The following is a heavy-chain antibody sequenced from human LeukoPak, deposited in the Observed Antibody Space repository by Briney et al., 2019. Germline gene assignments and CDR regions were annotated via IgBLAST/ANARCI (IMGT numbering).Heavy chain of an antibody. CDR1: GFTFSSYS. J-gene: IGHJ4*02. Sequence: PGGSLRLSCAASGFTFSSYSMNWVRQAPGKGLEWVSSISSSSSYIYYADSVKGRFTISRDNAKNSLYLQMNSLRAEDTALYYCAKDGSYQEEYFDYWGQGTLVTVSS. CDR2: ISSSSSYI. V-gene: IGHV3-21*04. D-gene: IGHD1-26*01. CDR3: AKDGSYQEEYFDY.